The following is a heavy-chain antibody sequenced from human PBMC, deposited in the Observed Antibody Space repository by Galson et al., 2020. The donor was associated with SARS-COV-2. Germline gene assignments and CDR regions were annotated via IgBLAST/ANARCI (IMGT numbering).Heavy chain of an antibody. D-gene: IGHD3-3*01. Sequence: SETLSLTCAVYGGSFSGYYWSWIRQPPGKGLEWIGEINHSGSTNYNPSLKSRVTISVDTSKNQFSLKLSSVTAADTAVYYCARGAPITTYYYYYMDVWGKGTTVTVSS. V-gene: IGHV4-34*01. CDR2: INHSGST. CDR3: ARGAPITTYYYYYMDV. CDR1: GGSFSGYY. J-gene: IGHJ6*03.